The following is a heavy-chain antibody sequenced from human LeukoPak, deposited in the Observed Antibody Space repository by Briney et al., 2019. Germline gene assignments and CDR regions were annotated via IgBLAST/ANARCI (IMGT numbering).Heavy chain of an antibody. CDR3: TRSISTVAGDY. J-gene: IGHJ4*02. CDR1: GFTFSGSV. CDR2: IRSKANSYAT. Sequence: GGSLRLSCAASGFTFSGSVVHWVRQASGKGLEWVGRIRSKANSYATAYAASVKGRFTISRDDSKNTAYLQMNSLKTEDTAVYYCTRSISTVAGDYWGQGTLVTVSS. D-gene: IGHD6-19*01. V-gene: IGHV3-73*01.